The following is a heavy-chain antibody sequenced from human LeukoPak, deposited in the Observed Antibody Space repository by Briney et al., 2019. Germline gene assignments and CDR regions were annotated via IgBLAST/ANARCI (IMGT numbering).Heavy chain of an antibody. D-gene: IGHD4-17*01. Sequence: GGSPRLSCAASGFTFSSYAMHWVRQAPGKGLEWVAVISYDGSNKYYADSVKGRFTISRDNSKNTLYLQMNSLRAEDTAVYYCARDRYGDYDYWGQGTLVTVSS. CDR3: ARDRYGDYDY. CDR2: ISYDGSNK. CDR1: GFTFSSYA. V-gene: IGHV3-30-3*01. J-gene: IGHJ4*02.